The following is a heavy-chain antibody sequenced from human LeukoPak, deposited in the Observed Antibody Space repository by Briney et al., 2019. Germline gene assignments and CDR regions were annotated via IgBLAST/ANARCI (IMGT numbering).Heavy chain of an antibody. CDR1: GFTLSSYE. CDR3: TRNSGWYGIS. Sequence: GGSLRLSCTGSGFTLSSYEMSWIRQAPGKGLEWVSSIDYSGDSPYYADSVKGRFTMSRDNSKNIVYLQLSTLRPEDTALYYCTRNSGWYGISWGQGTQVTVSS. D-gene: IGHD6-19*01. J-gene: IGHJ4*02. V-gene: IGHV3-23*01. CDR2: IDYSGDSP.